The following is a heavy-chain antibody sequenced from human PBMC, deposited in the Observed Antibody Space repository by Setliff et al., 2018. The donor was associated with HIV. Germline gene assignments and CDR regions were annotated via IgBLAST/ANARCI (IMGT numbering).Heavy chain of an antibody. CDR3: ATWGRNNWNYFSY. CDR2: IYYSGST. CDR1: GGSISSSNYY. J-gene: IGHJ4*02. Sequence: PSETLSLTCTVSGGSISSSNYYWGWIRQPPGKGLEWIGNIYYSGSTYYNPSLKSRVTISVDTSKNQFSLKLSSVTAADTAVYYCATWGRNNWNYFSYWGQGTLGTV. V-gene: IGHV4-39*07. D-gene: IGHD1-20*01.